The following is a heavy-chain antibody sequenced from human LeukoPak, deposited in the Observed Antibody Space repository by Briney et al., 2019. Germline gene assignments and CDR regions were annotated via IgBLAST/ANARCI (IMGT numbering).Heavy chain of an antibody. CDR1: GYPISSGYY. V-gene: IGHV4-38-2*02. Sequence: SETLSLTCTVSGYPISSGYYWSWLRQPPGKGLEWIGSIYHNGKTYYNPSLRDRVTMSVDASTNQFSLKVSPATAADTAVYYCARHRGIFGELLPFDPWGQGTLVTVSS. D-gene: IGHD3-10*01. J-gene: IGHJ5*02. CDR2: IYHNGKT. CDR3: ARHRGIFGELLPFDP.